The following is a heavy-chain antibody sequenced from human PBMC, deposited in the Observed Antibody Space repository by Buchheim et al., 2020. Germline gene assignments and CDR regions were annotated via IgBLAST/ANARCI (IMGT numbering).Heavy chain of an antibody. V-gene: IGHV6-1*01. J-gene: IGHJ3*02. Sequence: QLQQSGPGLVKPSQTLSLTCAISGDSVSSYTAAWNWIRRSPSRGLEWLGRTYYRSKWYNDYTLSVISRISINPDTSKHQFSLQLDYVTPEDTAVYYCAREVAGTYAFDIWGQGT. CDR2: TYYRSKWYN. CDR3: AREVAGTYAFDI. D-gene: IGHD6-13*01. CDR1: GDSVSSYTAA.